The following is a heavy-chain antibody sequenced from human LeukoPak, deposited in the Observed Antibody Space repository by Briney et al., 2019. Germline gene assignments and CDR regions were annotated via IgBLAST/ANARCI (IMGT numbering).Heavy chain of an antibody. D-gene: IGHD3-22*01. CDR1: EFIFSHYL. Sequence: GGSLRLSCAASEFIFSHYLMNWVRKAPGQGLDWVSAISGSGGSTYYADSVKSRFTISTDNSKNTLYLQMNSLRAEDTAVYYCAKDDNFYDSSGYRYWGQGTLVTVSS. CDR2: ISGSGGST. V-gene: IGHV3-23*01. J-gene: IGHJ4*02. CDR3: AKDDNFYDSSGYRY.